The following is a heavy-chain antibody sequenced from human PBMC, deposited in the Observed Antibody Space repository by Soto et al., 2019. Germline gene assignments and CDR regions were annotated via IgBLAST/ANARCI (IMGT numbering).Heavy chain of an antibody. CDR1: GGTFSSYA. V-gene: IGHV1-69*01. CDR3: ARDSNPPEIYYYYGMDV. D-gene: IGHD4-4*01. J-gene: IGHJ6*02. Sequence: QVQLVQSGAEVKKPGSSVKVSCKASGGTFSSYAINWVRQAPGQGLEWMGGIIPIFGTANYAQKFQGRVTITADESTSTAYMELSSLRSEDTAVYYCARDSNPPEIYYYYGMDVWGQGTTVTVSS. CDR2: IIPIFGTA.